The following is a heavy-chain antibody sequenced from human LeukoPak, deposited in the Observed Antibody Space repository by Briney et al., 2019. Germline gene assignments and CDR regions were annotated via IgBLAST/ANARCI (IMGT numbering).Heavy chain of an antibody. J-gene: IGHJ5*02. CDR1: GFTVSSNY. V-gene: IGHV3-53*01. CDR2: IYKDGST. CDR3: ARGVQSEP. Sequence: GGSLRLSCAASGFTVSSNYMTWVRQAPGKGLEWVSLIYKDGSTYYADSVKGRFTISRDNSKNTLFLQMNTLRADDTAVYYCARGVQSEPWGQGTLVTVSS.